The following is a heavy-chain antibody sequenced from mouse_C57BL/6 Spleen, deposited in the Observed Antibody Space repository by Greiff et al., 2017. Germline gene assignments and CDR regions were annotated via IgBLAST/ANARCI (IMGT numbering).Heavy chain of an antibody. CDR3: ARWTTVVAGDAMDY. CDR1: GYTFTSYG. V-gene: IGHV1-58*01. Sequence: DVQLQESGAELVRPGSSVKMSCKTSGYTFTSYGINWVKQRPGQGLEWIGYIYIGNGYTEYNEKFKGKATLTSDTSSSTAYMQLSSLTSEDSAIYFCARWTTVVAGDAMDYWGQGTSVTVSS. CDR2: IYIGNGYT. J-gene: IGHJ4*01. D-gene: IGHD1-1*01.